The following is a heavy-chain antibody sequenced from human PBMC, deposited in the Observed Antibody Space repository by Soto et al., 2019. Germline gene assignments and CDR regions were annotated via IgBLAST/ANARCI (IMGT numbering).Heavy chain of an antibody. CDR1: GFTFISYG. V-gene: IGHV3-23*01. J-gene: IGHJ5*02. D-gene: IGHD6-13*01. CDR3: ARGAAAAGTDWFDA. CDR2: ITTTGRNT. Sequence: EMQLLESGGGLVQPGGSLRLSCAASGFTFISYGMTWVRQAPGQGLEWVSGITTTGRNTYYAEYMKGRFTISRDNSKNVVYLQMNSLSAEDTAVYYCARGAAAAGTDWFDAWGQVTLGIVSS.